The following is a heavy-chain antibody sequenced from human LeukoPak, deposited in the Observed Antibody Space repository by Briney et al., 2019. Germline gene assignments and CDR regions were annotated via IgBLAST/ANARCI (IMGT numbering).Heavy chain of an antibody. V-gene: IGHV4-4*09. D-gene: IGHD1-26*01. Sequence: GSLRLSCAASGFTVSSNYMSWIRQPPGKGLEWIGCIYTSGSTNYNPSLKSRVAISIDTSKNQFSLKLTSVTAADTAVYYCARHGMSGSYTYWGQGTLVTVSS. CDR3: ARHGMSGSYTY. CDR1: GFTVSSNY. CDR2: IYTSGST. J-gene: IGHJ4*02.